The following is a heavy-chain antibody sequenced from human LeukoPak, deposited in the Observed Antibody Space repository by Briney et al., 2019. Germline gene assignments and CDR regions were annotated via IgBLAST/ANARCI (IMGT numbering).Heavy chain of an antibody. CDR3: AKNHGDYEGFDY. J-gene: IGHJ4*02. V-gene: IGHV3-30*18. Sequence: PRGSLRLSCAASGFTFSSLGVHGVRQAPGKGLEWVAVISYDGSNKYYADSVKGRFTISRDNSKNTLYLQMNSLRAEDTAVYYCAKNHGDYEGFDYWGQGTLVTVSS. D-gene: IGHD4-17*01. CDR2: ISYDGSNK. CDR1: GFTFSSLG.